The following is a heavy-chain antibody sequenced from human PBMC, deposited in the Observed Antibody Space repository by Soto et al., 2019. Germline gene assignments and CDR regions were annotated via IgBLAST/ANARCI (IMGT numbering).Heavy chain of an antibody. CDR1: GGSTSSSYYY. V-gene: IGHV4-30-4*01. J-gene: IGHJ4*02. CDR3: ATGYSYFDY. D-gene: IGHD2-15*01. CDR2: IYYSGST. Sequence: SSETLSLTCTVSGGSTSSSYYYWSCIRQPPGKGLEWIGYIYYSGSTSYNPSLKSRVTISVDTSKNQFSLKLSSVTAADTAVYYCATGYSYFDYWGQGTLVTVSS.